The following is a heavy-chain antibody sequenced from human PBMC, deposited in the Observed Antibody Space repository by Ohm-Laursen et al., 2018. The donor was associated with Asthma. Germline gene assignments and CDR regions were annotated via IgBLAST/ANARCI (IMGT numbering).Heavy chain of an antibody. Sequence: ASVKVSCKASGYTFSSHNINWVRQAPGQGPEWLGWIHTITGNPTYVQGFPGRIVFSLDTSVSTAYLQISSLQAEDSAVYYCARVRTRGLDAFDLWGQGTLVTVSP. J-gene: IGHJ3*01. CDR3: ARVRTRGLDAFDL. CDR1: GYTFSSHN. CDR2: IHTITGNP. V-gene: IGHV7-4-1*02. D-gene: IGHD3-10*01.